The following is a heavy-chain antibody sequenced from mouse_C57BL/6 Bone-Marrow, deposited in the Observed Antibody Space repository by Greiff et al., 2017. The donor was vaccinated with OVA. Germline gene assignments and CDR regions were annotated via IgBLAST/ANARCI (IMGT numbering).Heavy chain of an antibody. CDR1: GYTFTSYW. V-gene: IGHV1-69*01. D-gene: IGHD3-3*01. J-gene: IGHJ2*01. CDR2: IDPSDSYT. Sequence: QVQLQQPGAELVMPGHSFKLSCKASGYTFTSYWMHWVKQRPGQGLEWIGEIDPSDSYTNYNQKFKGKSTLTVDKSSSTAYMQLSSLTSEDSAVYYYAKGTAIAYWGQGTTLTVSA. CDR3: AKGTAIAY.